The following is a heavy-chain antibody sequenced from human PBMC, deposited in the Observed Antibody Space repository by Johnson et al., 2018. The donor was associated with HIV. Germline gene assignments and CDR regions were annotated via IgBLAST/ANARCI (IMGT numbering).Heavy chain of an antibody. CDR1: GSSVSNNY. Sequence: VQLVESGGGLVQPGGSLRLSCGASGSSVSNNYMSWVRQAPGKGLEWVAVIYSGGNPSYAASLKVRFTLSRDNSKNTLHLQMNSLSAEDTAVYYCASWWIAAAGSPGDAFDIWGQGTMVTVSS. V-gene: IGHV3-66*01. D-gene: IGHD6-13*01. CDR2: IYSGGNP. J-gene: IGHJ3*02. CDR3: ASWWIAAAGSPGDAFDI.